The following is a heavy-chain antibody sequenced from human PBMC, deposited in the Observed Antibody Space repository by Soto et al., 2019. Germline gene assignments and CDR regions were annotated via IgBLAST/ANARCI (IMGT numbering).Heavy chain of an antibody. CDR2: IYYSGST. J-gene: IGHJ4*02. D-gene: IGHD2-15*01. CDR1: GGSISSYY. CDR3: ARTTSYCSGGSCPSFH. V-gene: IGHV4-59*08. Sequence: QVQLQESGPGLVKPSETLSLTCTVSGGSISSYYWSWIRQPPGKGPGWIGYIYYSGSTNYNPSLKSPVTTSVDTSKIQFSLKLSTVTAADTAVYYCARTTSYCSGGSCPSFHWGQGTLVTVSS.